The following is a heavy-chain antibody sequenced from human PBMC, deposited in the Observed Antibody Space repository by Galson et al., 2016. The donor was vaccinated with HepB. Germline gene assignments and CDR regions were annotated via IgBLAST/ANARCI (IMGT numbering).Heavy chain of an antibody. Sequence: SLRLSCAASGFVFSNFGLSWVRQAPGKGPEWVASISPRRTTYYSDPWQGRFTISRDNSNNTLFLQMNGLGAEDTAVYYWAKERLVRRSFDHWGQGTLLTVSS. CDR1: GFVFSNFG. J-gene: IGHJ4*02. V-gene: IGHV3-23*01. CDR2: ISPRRTT. CDR3: AKERLVRRSFDH. D-gene: IGHD1-1*01.